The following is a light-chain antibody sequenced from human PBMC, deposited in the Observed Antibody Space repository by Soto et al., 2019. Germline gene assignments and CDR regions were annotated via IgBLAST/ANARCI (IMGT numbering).Light chain of an antibody. CDR1: SSDVGGYNY. CDR3: SSYTSSSTYV. Sequence: QSALTQPASVSGSPGQSITISCTGTSSDVGGYNYVSWYQQHPGKAPKLMIYEVNDRPSGVSNRFSGSKPGNTASLTISGLQSEDEADYYCSSYTSSSTYVFGTGTRFTV. CDR2: EVN. V-gene: IGLV2-14*01. J-gene: IGLJ1*01.